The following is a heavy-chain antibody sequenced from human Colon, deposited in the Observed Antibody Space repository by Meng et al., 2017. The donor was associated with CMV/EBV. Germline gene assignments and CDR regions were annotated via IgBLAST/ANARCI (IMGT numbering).Heavy chain of an antibody. V-gene: IGHV4-39*07. Sequence: QGPGPGLVKPSGTPSLTCPVSGDSISGRSYYWGWIRQPPGKGLEWIASIYYTGNDYHNPSLKSRVTISIDTSNNQFSLRLTSVTAADTAVYYCARMALHWYFDLWGRGTLVTVSS. CDR3: ARMALHWYFDL. D-gene: IGHD5-24*01. CDR1: GDSISGRSYY. J-gene: IGHJ2*01. CDR2: IYYTGND.